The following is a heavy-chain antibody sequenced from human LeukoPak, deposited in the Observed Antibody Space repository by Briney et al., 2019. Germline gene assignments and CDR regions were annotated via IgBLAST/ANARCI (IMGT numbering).Heavy chain of an antibody. Sequence: GASVKVSCKASGYTFIDYYMHWVRQAPGQGLEWMGWINPNSGGTHYPQKFQGRVTMTRDTSISTAYIEVSSLRSDDTAVYYCARDRGSYYNIFDSWGQGTLVTVSS. CDR3: ARDRGSYYNIFDS. CDR2: INPNSGGT. J-gene: IGHJ4*02. V-gene: IGHV1-2*02. D-gene: IGHD3-10*01. CDR1: GYTFIDYY.